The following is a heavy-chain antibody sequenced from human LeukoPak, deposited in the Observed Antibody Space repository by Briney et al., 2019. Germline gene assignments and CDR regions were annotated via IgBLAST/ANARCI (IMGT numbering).Heavy chain of an antibody. CDR1: GFTFSSYA. Sequence: PGGSPRLSCAASGFTFSSYAMHWVRQAPGKGLEWVAVISYDGSNKYYADSVKGRFTISRDNSKNTLYLQMNSLRAEDTAVYYCARDEGYGDYYFDYWGQGTLVTVSS. CDR3: ARDEGYGDYYFDY. CDR2: ISYDGSNK. V-gene: IGHV3-30-3*01. D-gene: IGHD4-17*01. J-gene: IGHJ4*02.